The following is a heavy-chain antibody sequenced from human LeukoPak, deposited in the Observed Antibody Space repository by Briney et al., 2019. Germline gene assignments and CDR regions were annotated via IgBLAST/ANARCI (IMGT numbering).Heavy chain of an antibody. V-gene: IGHV4-59*01. CDR3: ARGSSGWRFDY. CDR2: IYYSGST. Sequence: PSETLSLTCTVSGGSISSYYWSWIRQPPGKGLEWIGYIYYSGSTNYNPSLKSRVTISVDTSKNQFSLKLSSVTAADTAVYYCARGSSGWRFDYWGQGTLVTVSS. J-gene: IGHJ4*02. D-gene: IGHD6-19*01. CDR1: GGSISSYY.